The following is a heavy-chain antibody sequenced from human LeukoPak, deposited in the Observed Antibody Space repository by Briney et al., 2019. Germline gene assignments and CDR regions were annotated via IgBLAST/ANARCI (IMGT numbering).Heavy chain of an antibody. CDR3: ARDGGLVGASGAFDY. CDR1: GFTFSSYS. J-gene: IGHJ4*02. D-gene: IGHD1-26*01. CDR2: ISSSSSTI. Sequence: GGSLRLSCAASGFTFSSYSMNWVRQAPGKGLEWVSXISSSSSTIYYADSVKGRFTISRDNAKNSLYLQMNSLRDEDTAVYYCARDGGLVGASGAFDYWGQGTLVTVSS. V-gene: IGHV3-48*02.